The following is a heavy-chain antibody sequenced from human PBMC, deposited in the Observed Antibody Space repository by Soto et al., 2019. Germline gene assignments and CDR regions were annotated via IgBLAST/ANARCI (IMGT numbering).Heavy chain of an antibody. CDR3: AREAAGFDL. V-gene: IGHV3-53*02. Sequence: EMQLVETGGGLIQPGGSLRLSCAASGFTFSSDHMSWVRQAPGKGLEWISVMYYGGTTYYADSVQGRFTISRDSSTNTLYLQMTDLRADDTAVYYCAREAAGFDLWGQGTMVTVSS. CDR1: GFTFSSDH. CDR2: MYYGGTT. J-gene: IGHJ3*01. D-gene: IGHD6-13*01.